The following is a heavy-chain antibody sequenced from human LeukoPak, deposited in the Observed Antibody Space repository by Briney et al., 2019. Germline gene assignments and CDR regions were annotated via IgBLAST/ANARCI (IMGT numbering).Heavy chain of an antibody. V-gene: IGHV3-23*01. Sequence: GGSLRLSCAASGFTFSSYAMSWVRKAPGQGLEWVSAISGSGGSTYYADSVKGRFTISRDNSKNTLYLQMNSLRAEDTAVYYCAKDRSVYCTNGVCTPGDYWGQGTLVTVSP. D-gene: IGHD2-8*01. CDR3: AKDRSVYCTNGVCTPGDY. J-gene: IGHJ4*02. CDR2: ISGSGGST. CDR1: GFTFSSYA.